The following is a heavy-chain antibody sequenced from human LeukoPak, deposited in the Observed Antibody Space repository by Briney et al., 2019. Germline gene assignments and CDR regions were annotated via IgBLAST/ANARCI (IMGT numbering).Heavy chain of an antibody. D-gene: IGHD4-23*01. J-gene: IGHJ6*02. CDR2: IKQDGSEK. CDR3: ARDVMGYGGNSGYYYYYGMDV. Sequence: PGGSLRLSCAASGFTFSSYWMSWVRQAPGTGLEWVANIKQDGSEKYYVDSVKGRFTISGDNAKNSLYLQMNSLRAEDTAVYYCARDVMGYGGNSGYYYYYGMDVWGQGTTVTVSS. V-gene: IGHV3-7*01. CDR1: GFTFSSYW.